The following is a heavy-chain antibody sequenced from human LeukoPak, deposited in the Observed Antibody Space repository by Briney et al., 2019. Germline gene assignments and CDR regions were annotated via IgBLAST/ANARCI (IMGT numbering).Heavy chain of an antibody. D-gene: IGHD3-10*01. V-gene: IGHV5-51*01. CDR1: GYSFTSYW. Sequence: GESLKISCKGSGYSFTSYWIGWVRQMPGKGLEWMGIIYPGDSDTRYSPSFQGQVTISADKPISTAYLQWSSLKASDTAMYYCARHYYYGSGSYWGFDYWGQGTLVTVSS. CDR2: IYPGDSDT. J-gene: IGHJ4*02. CDR3: ARHYYYGSGSYWGFDY.